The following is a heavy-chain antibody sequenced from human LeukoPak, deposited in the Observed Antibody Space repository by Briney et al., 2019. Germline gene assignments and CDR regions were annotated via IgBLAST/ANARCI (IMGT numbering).Heavy chain of an antibody. J-gene: IGHJ3*02. Sequence: SETLSLTCTVSGGLISSYYWSWIRQPPGKGLEWIGYIYYSGSTSYNPSLKSRATLSVDTSKNQFSLKVTSVTAADTAVYYCARRGYSYADAFDIWGHGTMVTVSS. D-gene: IGHD5-18*01. CDR2: IYYSGST. V-gene: IGHV4-59*01. CDR3: ARRGYSYADAFDI. CDR1: GGLISSYY.